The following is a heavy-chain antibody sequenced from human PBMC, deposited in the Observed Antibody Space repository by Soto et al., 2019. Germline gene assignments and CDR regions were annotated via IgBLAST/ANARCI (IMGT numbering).Heavy chain of an antibody. CDR3: AKDRLIAARLSNLDPNEAYYFDY. V-gene: IGHV3-23*01. D-gene: IGHD6-6*01. CDR2: ISGSGGST. J-gene: IGHJ4*02. CDR1: GFTFSSYA. Sequence: GGSLRLSCAASGFTFSSYAMSWVRQAPGKGLEWVSAISGSGGSTYYADSVNGRFTISRDNSKNTLYLQMNSLRAEDTAVYYCAKDRLIAARLSNLDPNEAYYFDYWGQGTLVTVSS.